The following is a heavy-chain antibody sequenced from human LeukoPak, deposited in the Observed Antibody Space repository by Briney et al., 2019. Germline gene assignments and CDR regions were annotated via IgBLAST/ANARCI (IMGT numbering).Heavy chain of an antibody. CDR1: GFTFSSSW. CDR2: IKQDGGEK. CDR3: ARYCGGDCYTPHDSFDI. Sequence: TGGSLRLSCAVSGFTFSSSWMSWHSQAPGKGLDWVANIKQDGGEKYYVDSVKGRFTISRDNAKNSLYLQRNRLRAEDTAVYYCARYCGGDCYTPHDSFDIWGPGTLVTVSS. D-gene: IGHD2-21*02. V-gene: IGHV3-7*02. J-gene: IGHJ3*02.